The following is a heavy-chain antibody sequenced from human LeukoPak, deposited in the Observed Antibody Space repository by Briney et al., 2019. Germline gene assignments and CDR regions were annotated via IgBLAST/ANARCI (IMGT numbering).Heavy chain of an antibody. CDR1: EDTFTTYW. CDR3: ARLTNRWFNP. V-gene: IGHV5-51*01. CDR2: IYPGDSDT. Sequence: GESLKISCKDSEDTFTTYWIAWVRQMPGKGLEWMGIIYPGDSDTRYSPSFQGQVTISADKSIGTAYLQWSSLKPSDTAIYYCARLTNRWFNPWGQGTLVTVSS. J-gene: IGHJ5*02.